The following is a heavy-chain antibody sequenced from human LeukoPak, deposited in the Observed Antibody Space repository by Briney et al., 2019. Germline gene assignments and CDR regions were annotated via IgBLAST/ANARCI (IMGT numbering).Heavy chain of an antibody. CDR3: ARDGPAYYYDSSVPFDI. D-gene: IGHD3-22*01. CDR2: IYYSGST. CDR1: GGSISSYY. V-gene: IGHV4-59*01. J-gene: IGHJ3*02. Sequence: SETLSLTCTVSGGSISSYYWSWIRQPPGKGLEWIGYIYYSGSTNYNPSLKSRVTISVDTSKNQFSLKLSPVTAADTAVYYCARDGPAYYYDSSVPFDIWGQGTMVTVSS.